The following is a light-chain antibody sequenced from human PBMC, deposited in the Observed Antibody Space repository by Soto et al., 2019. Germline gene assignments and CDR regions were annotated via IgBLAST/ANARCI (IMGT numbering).Light chain of an antibody. J-gene: IGKJ5*01. CDR1: QSLLHSNGYNY. CDR3: MQALQTRIS. V-gene: IGKV2-28*01. Sequence: DIVMTQSPRSLPVTPGEPASISCRSSQSLLHSNGYNYLDWYLQKPGQSPQLLIYLGSNRASGVPDRFSGSGSGTDFTLKISSVEAEDVGVYYCMQALQTRISLGEGTRMEIK. CDR2: LGS.